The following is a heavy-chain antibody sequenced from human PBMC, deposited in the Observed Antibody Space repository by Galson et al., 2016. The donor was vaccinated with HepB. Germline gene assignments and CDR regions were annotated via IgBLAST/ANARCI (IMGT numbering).Heavy chain of an antibody. J-gene: IGHJ4*02. CDR3: VSDSRGPIYGVMSDLDF. CDR1: GFIFSSFA. V-gene: IGHV3-64D*06. D-gene: IGHD3-3*01. Sequence: SLRLSCAASGFIFSSFAMHWVRQAPGKGLEYVSAISSSGDDTYYSDSVRGRFIISRDNSKNTLYLQMTSLRPVDTAVYYCVSDSRGPIYGVMSDLDFWGQGTLVTVSS. CDR2: ISSSGDDT.